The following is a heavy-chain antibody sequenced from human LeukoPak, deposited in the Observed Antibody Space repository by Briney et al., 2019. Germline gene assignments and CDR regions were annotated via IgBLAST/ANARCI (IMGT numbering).Heavy chain of an antibody. D-gene: IGHD6-13*01. CDR3: QISSGLTAGYDAFDI. CDR2: IYYSGST. J-gene: IGHJ3*02. Sequence: SETLSLTCAVSGYSISSSAWWGWIRQPPGKGLEWIGYIYYSGSTYYNPSLKSRVTMSVDTSKNQFSLKLSSVTAVDTAVYYCQISSGLTAGYDAFDIWGQGTMVTVSS. CDR1: GYSISSSAW. V-gene: IGHV4-28*01.